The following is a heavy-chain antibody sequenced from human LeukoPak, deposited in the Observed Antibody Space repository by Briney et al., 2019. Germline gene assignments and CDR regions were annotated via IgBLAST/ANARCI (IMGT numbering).Heavy chain of an antibody. D-gene: IGHD3-9*01. CDR2: IYYSGSA. CDR1: GGSISSSSYY. Sequence: TSETLSLTCTVSGGSISSSSYYWGWIRQPPGKGLEWIGSIYYSGSAYYNPSLKSRVSISVDTSKNQFSLKLRSVTAADTAVYYCAREERDILTGPFDYWGQGTLVTVSS. V-gene: IGHV4-39*07. J-gene: IGHJ4*02. CDR3: AREERDILTGPFDY.